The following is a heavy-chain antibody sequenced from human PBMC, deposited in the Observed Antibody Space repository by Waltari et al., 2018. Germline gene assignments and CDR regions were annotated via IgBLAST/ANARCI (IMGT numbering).Heavy chain of an antibody. J-gene: IGHJ4*02. CDR1: GFMCSYFR. CDR3: TRDWRHMAFDY. V-gene: IGHV3-74*01. CDR2: IDGDGTTT. Sequence: EIHLLESGGGLVQRGRSLIPSCTGSGFMCSYFRMHWVRLTPGKGLLGVSRIDGDGTTTTYADSVKGRFTISRDNAKNTVYLDMSSLRVEDTAVYFCTRDWRHMAFDYWGQGTRVTVSS. D-gene: IGHD1-1*01.